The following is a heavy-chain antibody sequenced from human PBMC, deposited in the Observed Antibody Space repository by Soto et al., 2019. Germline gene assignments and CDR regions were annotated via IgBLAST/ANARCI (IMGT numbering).Heavy chain of an antibody. CDR3: ASPRDSGDRLDV. D-gene: IGHD4-17*01. Sequence: QVQLVQSGAEVQKPGSSVKVSCKASGGTSRSYTITWVRQAPGQGLEWKGRVIPTIGLSNYAQKFQDRVTITADNSTNTAYMELTSRISEDTAIYYCASPRDSGDRLDVWGKGTTGTVTS. V-gene: IGHV1-69*02. CDR2: VIPTIGLS. J-gene: IGHJ6*04. CDR1: GGTSRSYT.